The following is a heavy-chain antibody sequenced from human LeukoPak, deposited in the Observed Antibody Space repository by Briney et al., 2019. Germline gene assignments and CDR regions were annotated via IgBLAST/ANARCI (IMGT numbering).Heavy chain of an antibody. D-gene: IGHD6-13*01. J-gene: IGHJ6*02. CDR3: ARDSDSWYGMDV. Sequence: GGSLRLSCAASGITFSTFWMNWVRQAPGKGLEWVSAISGSGGSTYYADSVKGRFTISRDNSKNTLYLQMNSLRAEDTAVYYCARDSDSWYGMDVWGQGTTVTVSS. V-gene: IGHV3-23*01. CDR2: ISGSGGST. CDR1: GITFSTFW.